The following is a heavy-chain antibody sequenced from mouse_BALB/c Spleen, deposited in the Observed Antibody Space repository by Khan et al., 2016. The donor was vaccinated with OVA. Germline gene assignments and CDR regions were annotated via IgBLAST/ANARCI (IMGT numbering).Heavy chain of an antibody. Sequence: EVQRVESGGDLVKPGGSLRLSCAASGFTFSTYGMSWVRQPPDKRLEWVATINSDGDYTYYPDTVKGGFTISRNNAEKTLYLQMSSLQSEDTAIYYWASHLTGSFAYWGQGTLVTVSA. D-gene: IGHD4-1*01. V-gene: IGHV5-6*01. J-gene: IGHJ3*01. CDR3: ASHLTGSFAY. CDR1: GFTFSTYG. CDR2: INSDGDYT.